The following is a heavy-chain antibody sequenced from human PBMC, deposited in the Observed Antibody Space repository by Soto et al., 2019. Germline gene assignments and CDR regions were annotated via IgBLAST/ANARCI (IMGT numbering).Heavy chain of an antibody. V-gene: IGHV3-9*01. CDR3: AKAGIFTVITPHFDY. CDR1: GFTFDDYA. J-gene: IGHJ4*02. Sequence: GGSLRLSCAASGFTFDDYAMHWVRQAPGKGLEWVSGISWNSGSIGYADSVKGRFTISRDNAKNSLYLQMNSLRAEDTALYYCAKAGIFTVITPHFDYWGQGTLVTVSS. D-gene: IGHD4-17*01. CDR2: ISWNSGSI.